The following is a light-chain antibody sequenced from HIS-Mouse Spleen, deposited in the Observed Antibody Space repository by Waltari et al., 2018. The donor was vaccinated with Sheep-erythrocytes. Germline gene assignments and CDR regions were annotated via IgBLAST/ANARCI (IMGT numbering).Light chain of an antibody. CDR3: CSYAGSYNHV. CDR2: DVS. Sequence: QSALTQPRSVSGSPGQSVTISCTGTSSDVGGYNYVSWYQQHPGKAPKLMIYDVSKRPSGVPDRFSGSKSGNTASRTISGLQAEDEADYYCCSYAGSYNHVFATGTKLTVL. V-gene: IGLV2-11*01. J-gene: IGLJ1*01. CDR1: SSDVGGYNY.